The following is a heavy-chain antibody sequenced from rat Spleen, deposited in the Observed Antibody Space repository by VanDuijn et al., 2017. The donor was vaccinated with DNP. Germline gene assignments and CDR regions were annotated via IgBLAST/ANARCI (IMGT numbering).Heavy chain of an antibody. Sequence: EVQLVESGGGLVQPGRSLKLSCAASGFTFSDYYMAWVRQAPTKGLEWVAAISTGGGNTYYRDSVKGRFTISRDNAKSTLYLQMDSLRSEETATYYCTTESTYYGYFDYWGQGVMVPVSS. D-gene: IGHD1-9*01. CDR2: ISTGGGNT. J-gene: IGHJ2*01. CDR1: GFTFSDYY. V-gene: IGHV5-27*01. CDR3: TTESTYYGYFDY.